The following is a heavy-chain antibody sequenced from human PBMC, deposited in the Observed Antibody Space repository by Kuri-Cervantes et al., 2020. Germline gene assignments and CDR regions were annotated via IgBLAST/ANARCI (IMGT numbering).Heavy chain of an antibody. J-gene: IGHJ4*02. V-gene: IGHV1-46*01. Sequence: ASVKVSCKASGYTFTSYCMHWVRQAPGQGLEWMGIINPSGGSTSYAQKFQGRVTMTRDTSTSTVYMELSSLRSEDTAVYYCARELASIRFFDFWGQGTLVTVSS. D-gene: IGHD5-12*01. CDR2: INPSGGST. CDR1: GYTFTSYC. CDR3: ARELASIRFFDF.